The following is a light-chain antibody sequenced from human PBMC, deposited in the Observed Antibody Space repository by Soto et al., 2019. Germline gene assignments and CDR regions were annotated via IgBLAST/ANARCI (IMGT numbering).Light chain of an antibody. CDR2: AAS. V-gene: IGKV1-39*01. Sequence: DIQMTQSPSSLSASVGDRVTITCRASQTISSYLNWYQQRPGKAPKLLIYAASSLQSGVPSRFSGSGSGTDFSLTISDLQPVDFASYYCQQSFSNPLTFGGGTKVDIK. CDR3: QQSFSNPLT. CDR1: QTISSY. J-gene: IGKJ4*01.